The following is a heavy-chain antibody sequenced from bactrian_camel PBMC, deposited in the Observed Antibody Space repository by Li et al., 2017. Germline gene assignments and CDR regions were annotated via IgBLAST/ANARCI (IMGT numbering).Heavy chain of an antibody. D-gene: IGHD2*01. CDR1: GFTFDDSD. V-gene: IGHV3S63*01. Sequence: HVQLVESGGGSVQTGETLRLSCTASGFTFDDSDMGWYRQAPGTECELVSSISSDGSTYYVDSVKGRFVISQDNAKNTTYLQMNSLKPEDTGVYYCAADSLHTIVAVTACKGDFGYWGQGTQVTVS. CDR2: ISSDGST. J-gene: IGHJ6*01. CDR3: AADSLHTIVAVTACKGDFGY.